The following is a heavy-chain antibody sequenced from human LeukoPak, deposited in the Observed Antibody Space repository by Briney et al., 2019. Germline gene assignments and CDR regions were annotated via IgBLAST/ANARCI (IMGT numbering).Heavy chain of an antibody. CDR1: GFTFGDYA. CDR2: ISWDGGST. J-gene: IGHJ4*02. V-gene: IGHV3-43D*03. Sequence: GGSLRLSCTASGFTFGDYAMHWVRQAPGKGLEWVSLISWDGGSTYYADSVKGRFTISRDNSKNSLYLQMNSLRAEDTALYYCAKGRGDYYDSSGYWTVDYWGQGTLVTVSS. CDR3: AKGRGDYYDSSGYWTVDY. D-gene: IGHD3-22*01.